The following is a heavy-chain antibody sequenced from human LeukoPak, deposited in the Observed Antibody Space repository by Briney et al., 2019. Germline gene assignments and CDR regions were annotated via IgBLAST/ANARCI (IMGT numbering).Heavy chain of an antibody. V-gene: IGHV3-74*01. Sequence: GGSLRLSCAASGFAFSDYWMHWVRQAPGKGLVWVSRINSDESSTRYADSVKGRFTISRDNAKNTLYLQMNSLRAEDTAVYYCARWRRQGPPTTYYFDYWGQGTLVTVSS. CDR2: INSDESST. J-gene: IGHJ4*02. CDR1: GFAFSDYW. CDR3: ARWRRQGPPTTYYFDY. D-gene: IGHD1-1*01.